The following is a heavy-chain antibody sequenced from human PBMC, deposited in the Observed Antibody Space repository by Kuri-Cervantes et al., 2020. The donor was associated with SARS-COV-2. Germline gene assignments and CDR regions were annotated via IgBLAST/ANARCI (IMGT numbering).Heavy chain of an antibody. J-gene: IGHJ4*02. CDR3: ARRITMVRVAWVYFDY. Sequence: ETLSLTCAVPGGSISSSNWWSWVRQAPGKGLEWVSVIYSGGSTYYADSVKGRFTISRDNSKNTLYLQMNSLRAEDTAVYYCARRITMVRVAWVYFDYWGQGTLVTVSS. CDR2: IYSGGST. CDR1: GGSISSSNW. V-gene: IGHV3-53*01. D-gene: IGHD3-10*01.